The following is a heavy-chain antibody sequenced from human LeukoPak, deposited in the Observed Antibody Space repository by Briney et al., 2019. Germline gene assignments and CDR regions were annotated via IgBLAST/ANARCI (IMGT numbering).Heavy chain of an antibody. Sequence: GGSLRLSCAASGFTVSNDYMAWVRQAPGRGLEWVSLIYGDGTTFYTDSVKGRFTISRDNFKNTLCLQMSSLRPEDTALYYCARDRAGAQSWVALDPWGQGTLVTVSS. CDR2: IYGDGTT. V-gene: IGHV3-66*02. CDR3: ARDRAGAQSWVALDP. J-gene: IGHJ5*02. CDR1: GFTVSNDY. D-gene: IGHD3-10*01.